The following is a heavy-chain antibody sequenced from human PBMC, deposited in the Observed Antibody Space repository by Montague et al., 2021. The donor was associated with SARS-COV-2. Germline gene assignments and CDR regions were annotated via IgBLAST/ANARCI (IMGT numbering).Heavy chain of an antibody. V-gene: IGHV4-39*01. CDR1: GGSFSSDDSY. J-gene: IGHJ4*02. CDR2: LHYAGSA. D-gene: IGHD6-13*01. Sequence: SETLSLTCSVSGGSFSSDDSYWGWLRPAPGKGLEWIGDLHYAGSAYYNPYLRSRVTISAATSKNQFSLKLNAVTAADTAVYYCVATYNGNWYYFDYWGQGTLVTVSS. CDR3: VATYNGNWYYFDY.